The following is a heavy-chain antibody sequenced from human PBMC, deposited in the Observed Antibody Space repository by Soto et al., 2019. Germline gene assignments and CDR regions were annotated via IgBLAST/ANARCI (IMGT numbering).Heavy chain of an antibody. J-gene: IGHJ4*02. D-gene: IGHD1-1*01. CDR3: ARLSTIWTYFDY. V-gene: IGHV3-13*01. CDR2: IGRAGDT. Sequence: EVQLAESGGKLIQPGGSLRLSCEASGFTFIAYDMHWVRQSPGKGLEWVSGIGRAGDTYYADSVRGRFTTSRDNAKNSVYLQMNSLRAGDTAVYYCARLSTIWTYFDYWGQGSLVTVSS. CDR1: GFTFIAYD.